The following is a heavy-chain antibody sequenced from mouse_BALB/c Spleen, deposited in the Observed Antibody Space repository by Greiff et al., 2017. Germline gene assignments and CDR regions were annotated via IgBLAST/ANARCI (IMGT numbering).Heavy chain of an antibody. CDR1: GYSITSDYA. J-gene: IGHJ2*01. D-gene: IGHD1-1*01. V-gene: IGHV3-2*02. CDR3: ARSIYYGSSYDY. Sequence: VQLKESGPGLVKPSQSLSLTCTVTGYSITSDYAWNWIRQFPGNKLEWMGYISYSGSTSYNPSLKSRISITRDTSKNQFFLQLNSVTTEDTATYYCARSIYYGSSYDYWGQGTTLTVSS. CDR2: ISYSGST.